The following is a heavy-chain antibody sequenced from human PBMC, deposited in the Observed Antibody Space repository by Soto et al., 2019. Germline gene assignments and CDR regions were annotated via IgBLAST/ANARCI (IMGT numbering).Heavy chain of an antibody. Sequence: EVQLVESGGGLVKPGGSLRLSCAASGFTFNTAWMNWVRQAPGEGLEWVGRIKTSADGGATEYAAPVQGRFTISRDDSKNALYLHMNSLKTEDTAVYYCTTGSVEGVWGQGTTVTVSS. J-gene: IGHJ6*02. V-gene: IGHV3-15*07. CDR3: TTGSVEGV. CDR2: IKTSADGGAT. D-gene: IGHD2-15*01. CDR1: GFTFNTAW.